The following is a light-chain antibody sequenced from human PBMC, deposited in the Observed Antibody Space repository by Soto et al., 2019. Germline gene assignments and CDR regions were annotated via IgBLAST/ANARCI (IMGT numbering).Light chain of an antibody. CDR1: QTISSW. J-gene: IGKJ4*02. CDR3: QESFFTLGT. V-gene: IGKV1-5*03. Sequence: QITRSPSTYSGSVGDSVTLTCRASQTISSWLAWYQQKPGKAPKLLIYKASTLKSGVPSRFSGSGSGTEFTLTISSLQREDFATYYCQESFFTLGTFGRGTKVEI. CDR2: KAS.